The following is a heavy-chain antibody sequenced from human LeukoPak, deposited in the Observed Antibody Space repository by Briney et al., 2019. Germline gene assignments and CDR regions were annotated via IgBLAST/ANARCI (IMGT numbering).Heavy chain of an antibody. D-gene: IGHD5-12*01. CDR1: GITFSKYW. J-gene: IGHJ4*02. V-gene: IGHV3-7*01. CDR2: MKHDGNEK. Sequence: GGSLRLSCIDSGITFSKYWMNWVRQAPGKGLEWVANMKHDGNEKHYVDSVEGRFTISRDNAKSSLYLQMNNLRAEDTAVYYCARDLGHSGYDLYDYWGQGTLVTVSS. CDR3: ARDLGHSGYDLYDY.